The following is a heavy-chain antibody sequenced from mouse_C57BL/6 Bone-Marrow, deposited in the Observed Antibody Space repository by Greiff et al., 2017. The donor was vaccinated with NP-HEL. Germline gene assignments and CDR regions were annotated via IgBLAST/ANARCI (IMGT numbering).Heavy chain of an antibody. CDR1: GYTFTDYY. Sequence: VQLQQSGPELVKPGASVKISCKASGYTFTDYYMNWVKQSHGKGLEWIGVINPNNGGTSYNQKFKGKATLTVDKSSSTAYMALRSLTSEDSAVYYCASFYYDYSWFAYWGQGTLVTVSA. V-gene: IGHV1-26*01. CDR3: ASFYYDYSWFAY. J-gene: IGHJ3*01. CDR2: INPNNGGT. D-gene: IGHD2-4*01.